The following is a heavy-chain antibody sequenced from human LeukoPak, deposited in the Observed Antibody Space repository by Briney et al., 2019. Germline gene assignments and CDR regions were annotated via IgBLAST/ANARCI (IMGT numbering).Heavy chain of an antibody. Sequence: SVKVSCKASGGTFSSYAISWVRQAPGQGLEWMGGIIPIFGTANYAQKFQGRVTMTRNTSISTAYMELSSLRSEDTAVYYCARVPAAWDAFDIRGQGTMVTVSS. V-gene: IGHV1-69*05. J-gene: IGHJ3*02. CDR2: IIPIFGTA. CDR3: ARVPAAWDAFDI. CDR1: GGTFSSYA. D-gene: IGHD2-2*01.